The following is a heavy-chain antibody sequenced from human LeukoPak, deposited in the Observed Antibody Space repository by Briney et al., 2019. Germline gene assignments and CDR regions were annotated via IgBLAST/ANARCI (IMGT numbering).Heavy chain of an antibody. V-gene: IGHV3-23*01. CDR2: ISGSGGST. CDR3: AKVATIIYYYYMDV. CDR1: GFTFSSYA. J-gene: IGHJ6*03. Sequence: GGSLRLSCAASGFTFSSYAMSWVRQAPGKGLEWVSAISGSGGSTYYADSVKGRFTISRDNSKSTLYLQMDSLRAEDTAIYYCAKVATIIYYYYMDVWGKGTTVTISS. D-gene: IGHD5-12*01.